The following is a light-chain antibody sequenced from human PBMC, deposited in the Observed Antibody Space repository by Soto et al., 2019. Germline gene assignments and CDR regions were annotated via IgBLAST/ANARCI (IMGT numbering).Light chain of an antibody. CDR3: KSYARSNTYV. V-gene: IGLV2-8*01. J-gene: IGLJ1*01. Sequence: QSVLTQPPSASGSPGQSVTISCTGTKNDIGVYDFVSWYQHHPGKAPRLITYEVVQRPSGVPDRFSGSKSGNTASLTVSGLQAADEADYFCKSYARSNTYVFGSGTKVTVL. CDR1: KNDIGVYDF. CDR2: EVV.